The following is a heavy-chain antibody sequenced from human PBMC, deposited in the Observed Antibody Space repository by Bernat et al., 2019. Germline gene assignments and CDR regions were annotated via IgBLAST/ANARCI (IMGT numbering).Heavy chain of an antibody. J-gene: IGHJ4*02. CDR1: GFTVSSNY. CDR3: ARVAPYYAFWSGSRSDFDY. V-gene: IGHV3-66*01. D-gene: IGHD3-3*01. Sequence: EVQLVESGGGLVQPGGSLRLSCAASGFTVSSNYMSWVRQAPGKGLEWVSVIYSGGSTYYADSVKGRFTISRDNSKNTLYLQMNSLRAEDTAVYYFARVAPYYAFWSGSRSDFDYWGQGTLVTVSS. CDR2: IYSGGST.